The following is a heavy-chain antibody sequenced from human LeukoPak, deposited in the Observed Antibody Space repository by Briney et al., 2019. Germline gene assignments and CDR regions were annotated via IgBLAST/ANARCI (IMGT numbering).Heavy chain of an antibody. CDR1: GFTFTNYW. D-gene: IGHD2-8*02. V-gene: IGHV3-7*01. J-gene: IGHJ4*02. Sequence: PAGSLRLSCAASGFTFTNYWMSWVRQSPGKGLEWGAKIKQDESEIYYVDSVKGRFTISRDNAQNSLYLQMHRLRAEDTAVYYCAGGWGPMVVSNCGQGTLVTVSS. CDR2: IKQDESEI. CDR3: AGGWGPMVVSN.